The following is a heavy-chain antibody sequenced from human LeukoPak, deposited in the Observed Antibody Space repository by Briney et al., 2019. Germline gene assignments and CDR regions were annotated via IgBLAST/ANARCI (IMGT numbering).Heavy chain of an antibody. CDR2: INHSGST. CDR3: ARQSSFSGFDY. J-gene: IGHJ4*02. CDR1: GGSFSGYY. Sequence: ETLSLTCAVYGGSFSGYYWSWIRQPPGKGLEWIGEINHSGSTNYNPSLKSRVTISVDTSKNQFSLKLSSVTAADTAVYYCARQSSFSGFDYWGQGTLVTVSS. V-gene: IGHV4-34*01.